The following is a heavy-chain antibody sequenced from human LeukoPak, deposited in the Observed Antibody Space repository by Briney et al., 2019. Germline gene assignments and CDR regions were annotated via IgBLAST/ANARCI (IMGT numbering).Heavy chain of an antibody. V-gene: IGHV3-30*19. J-gene: IGHJ4*02. CDR2: ISYDGSNK. CDR3: ARDEWELLGTLDY. D-gene: IGHD1-26*01. CDR1: GFTFSSYG. Sequence: GGSLRLSCAASGFTFSSYGIHWVRQAPGKGLEWVAVISYDGSNKYYADSVKGRFTISRDNSKNTLYLQMNSLRVEDTAVYYCARDEWELLGTLDYWGQGTLVTVSS.